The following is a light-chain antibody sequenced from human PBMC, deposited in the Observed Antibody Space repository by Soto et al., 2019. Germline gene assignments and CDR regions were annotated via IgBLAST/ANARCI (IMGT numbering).Light chain of an antibody. CDR3: QQYGSSPFT. J-gene: IGKJ3*01. CDR1: ESVSSNY. CDR2: GAS. V-gene: IGKV3-20*01. Sequence: EIVLTQSPGTLSLSPGERATLSCRASESVSSNYLAWYQQKPGQAPRLLIYGASSRATGIPDRFSGSGSGTGLTLTISRLEPEDFAVFYCQQYGSSPFTFGPGTKVDIK.